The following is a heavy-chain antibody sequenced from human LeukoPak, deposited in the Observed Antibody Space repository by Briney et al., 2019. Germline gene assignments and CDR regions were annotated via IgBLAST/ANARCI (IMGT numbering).Heavy chain of an antibody. CDR2: ISGSGGST. CDR1: GFTFSSYA. Sequence: GGSLRLSCAASGFTFSSYAMSWVRQAPGKGLEWVSAISGSGGSTYYADSVKGRFTISRDNSKNTLYLQMNSLRAEDTAVYYCVKDWRWGLAPGYYFDYWGQGTLVTVSS. D-gene: IGHD7-27*01. V-gene: IGHV3-23*01. CDR3: VKDWRWGLAPGYYFDY. J-gene: IGHJ4*02.